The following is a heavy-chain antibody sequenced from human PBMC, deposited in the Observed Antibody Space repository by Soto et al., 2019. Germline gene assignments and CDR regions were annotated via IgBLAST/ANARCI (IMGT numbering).Heavy chain of an antibody. Sequence: GGSLRLSCAASGFTFSNYDMNWVRQAPGKGLEWVSYISSSSSTIYYADSVKGRFTISRDNAKNSLYLQMNSLRAEDTAVYYCARDRSYGSVYYYYYMDVWGKGTTVTVSS. J-gene: IGHJ6*03. V-gene: IGHV3-48*01. D-gene: IGHD3-10*01. CDR1: GFTFSNYD. CDR2: ISSSSSTI. CDR3: ARDRSYGSVYYYYYMDV.